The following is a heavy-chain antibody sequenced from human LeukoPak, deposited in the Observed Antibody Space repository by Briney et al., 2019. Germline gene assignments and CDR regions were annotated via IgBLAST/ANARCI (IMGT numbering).Heavy chain of an antibody. CDR1: GGSISSYY. J-gene: IGHJ3*02. D-gene: IGHD1-1*01. Sequence: SETLSLTCTVSGGSISSYYWSWIRQPPGKGPEWIGYIYYSGSTNYNPSLKSRVTISVDTSKNQFSLKLSSVTAADTAVYYCARSGTTSDIWGQGTMVTVSS. V-gene: IGHV4-59*01. CDR2: IYYSGST. CDR3: ARSGTTSDI.